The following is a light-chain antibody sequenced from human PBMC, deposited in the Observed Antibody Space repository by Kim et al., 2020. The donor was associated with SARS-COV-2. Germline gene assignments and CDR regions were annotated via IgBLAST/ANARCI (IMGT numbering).Light chain of an antibody. CDR1: SSDVGRYDF. J-gene: IGLJ1*01. Sequence: QSVLTQPPSASGSPGQSVTISCTGTSSDVGRYDFVSWYQHHPGKAPKVIIYEVTKRSSGVPDRFSGSKSCNTASLTVSGLQAEDEADYYCSSHASPNNAFVFGTGTKVTVL. V-gene: IGLV2-8*01. CDR3: SSHASPNNAFV. CDR2: EVT.